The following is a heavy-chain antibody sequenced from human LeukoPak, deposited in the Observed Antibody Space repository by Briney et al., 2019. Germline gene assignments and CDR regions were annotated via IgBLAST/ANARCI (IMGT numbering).Heavy chain of an antibody. CDR1: GFTFDDYA. CDR2: ISWNSGSI. CDR3: AKDRTHSYDSCGYLDY. D-gene: IGHD3-22*01. Sequence: GGSLRLSCAASGFTFDDYAMHWVRQAPGKGLEWVSGISWNSGSIGYADSVKGRFTISRDNAKNSLYLQMNSLRAEDTALYYCAKDRTHSYDSCGYLDYWGQGTLVTVSS. V-gene: IGHV3-9*01. J-gene: IGHJ4*02.